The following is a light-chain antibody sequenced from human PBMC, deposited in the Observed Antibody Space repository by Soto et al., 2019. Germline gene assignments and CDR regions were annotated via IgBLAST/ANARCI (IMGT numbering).Light chain of an antibody. CDR1: SSNIGSKT. CDR2: GSD. V-gene: IGLV1-44*01. Sequence: QSVLTQPPSASGTPGQRVTISCSGSSSNIGSKTVNWYQQLPGTAPKLLIYGSDQRPSWVPDRFSGSKSGTSASLAISGLQSEDEADYYCAAWDDSLNGYVFGTGTKVTVL. CDR3: AAWDDSLNGYV. J-gene: IGLJ1*01.